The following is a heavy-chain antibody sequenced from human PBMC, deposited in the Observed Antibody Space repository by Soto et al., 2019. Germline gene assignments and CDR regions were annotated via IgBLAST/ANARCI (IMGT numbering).Heavy chain of an antibody. CDR3: ARLGDGYNFLNWFDP. J-gene: IGHJ5*02. V-gene: IGHV4-59*08. CDR1: GGSIGTYY. CDR2: IYYRGST. Sequence: SETLSLTCTVSGGSIGTYYWSWIRQPPGKGLEWIGYIYYRGSTGYNPSLKSRVTISVDTSKNQFSLKLSSVTAADTAVYYCARLGDGYNFLNWFDPWGQGTLVTVSS. D-gene: IGHD5-12*01.